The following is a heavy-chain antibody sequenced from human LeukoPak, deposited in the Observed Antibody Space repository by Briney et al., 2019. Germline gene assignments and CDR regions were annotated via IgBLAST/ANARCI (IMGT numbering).Heavy chain of an antibody. CDR3: ARDGYSGNDGL. CDR1: GGSTSSYY. J-gene: IGHJ4*02. Sequence: PSETLSLTCTVSGGSTSSYYWSWIRQPPGKGLEWIGYIYHSGSTKYNPSLKSRVTISVDTSKSQFSLKLSSVTAADTAVYYCARDGYSGNDGLWGQGTLVTVSS. CDR2: IYHSGST. D-gene: IGHD5-12*01. V-gene: IGHV4-59*01.